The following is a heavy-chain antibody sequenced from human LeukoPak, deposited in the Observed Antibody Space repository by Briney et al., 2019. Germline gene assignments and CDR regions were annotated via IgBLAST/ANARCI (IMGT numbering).Heavy chain of an antibody. CDR1: GGTFSSYA. V-gene: IGHV1-69*04. D-gene: IGHD2-2*01. CDR2: IIPIVGVI. J-gene: IGHJ3*02. Sequence: GASVKVSCKASGGTFSSYAISWVRQAPGQGLEWMGRIIPIVGVINHAQKFQGRVTIIADKSTSTAYMELSRLRSDDTAVYYCARITQDIVVVPAAMRFTSRINSDDAFDIWGQGTMVTVSS. CDR3: ARITQDIVVVPAAMRFTSRINSDDAFDI.